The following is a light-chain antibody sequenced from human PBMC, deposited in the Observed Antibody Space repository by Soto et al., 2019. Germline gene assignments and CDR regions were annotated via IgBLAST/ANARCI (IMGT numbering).Light chain of an antibody. CDR2: AAS. CDR1: QSISNS. J-gene: IGKJ2*01. Sequence: DIQMTQSPSSLSASVGDRVTITCRASQSISNSLNWYQQNPGKAPKLLIFAASSLQSGVPSSFSGSGSGTDFTLTISSLQPEDFATYYCQQSYSTPYTFGQGTKLEIK. CDR3: QQSYSTPYT. V-gene: IGKV1-39*01.